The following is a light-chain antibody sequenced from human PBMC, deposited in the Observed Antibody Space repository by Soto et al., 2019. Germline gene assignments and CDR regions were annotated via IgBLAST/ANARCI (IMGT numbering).Light chain of an antibody. J-gene: IGKJ1*01. V-gene: IGKV1-39*01. CDR2: AAS. CDR3: QQGYSNPWT. Sequence: DTQMTQSPSSLSAPVGDRVTITCRASQSVNTYLHWYQQKPGKAPKLLIFAASNLQSGVPSRFSGSGSGTNFTLSLNSLQPEDFATYYCQQGYSNPWTFGQGTKVDIK. CDR1: QSVNTY.